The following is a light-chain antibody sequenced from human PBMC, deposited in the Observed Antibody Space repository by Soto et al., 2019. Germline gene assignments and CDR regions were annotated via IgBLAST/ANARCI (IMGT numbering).Light chain of an antibody. CDR2: LEGSGSY. CDR3: ETCDGNNWV. CDR1: SGHSSYI. Sequence: QLVLTQSSSASSSLGSSVKLTCTLSSGHSSYIIAWHQQQPGKAPRYLMKLEGSGSYNKGNGVPDRFSGSSSGADRYLTISNLQFEDEAEYYCETCDGNNWVFGGGAKRTVL. V-gene: IGLV4-60*02. J-gene: IGLJ3*02.